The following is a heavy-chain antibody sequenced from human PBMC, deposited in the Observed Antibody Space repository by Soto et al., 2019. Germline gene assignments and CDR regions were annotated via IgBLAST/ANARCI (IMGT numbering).Heavy chain of an antibody. Sequence: VGSLRLSCAASGFTFSSYWMSWVRQAPGKGLEWVANIKQDGSEKYYVDSVKGRFTISRDNAKNSLYLQMNSLRAEDTAVYYCARDYGSGSYYWGYYYYGMDVWGQGTTVTVSS. CDR2: IKQDGSEK. V-gene: IGHV3-7*01. J-gene: IGHJ6*02. D-gene: IGHD3-10*01. CDR3: ARDYGSGSYYWGYYYYGMDV. CDR1: GFTFSSYW.